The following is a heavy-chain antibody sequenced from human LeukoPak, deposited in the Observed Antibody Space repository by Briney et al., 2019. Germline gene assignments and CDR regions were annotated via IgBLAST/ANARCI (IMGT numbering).Heavy chain of an antibody. J-gene: IGHJ5*02. CDR2: ISSSGSRI. V-gene: IGHV3-48*03. CDR3: ARDRINWNDGLDP. Sequence: GGSLRLSCAASGFTFSTYEMNWVRQAPGKWLEWVSYISSSGSRIYYADSGKGRFTISRDNAKNSLYLQMNSLRAEDTAVYYCARDRINWNDGLDPWGQGTLVTVSS. D-gene: IGHD1-20*01. CDR1: GFTFSTYE.